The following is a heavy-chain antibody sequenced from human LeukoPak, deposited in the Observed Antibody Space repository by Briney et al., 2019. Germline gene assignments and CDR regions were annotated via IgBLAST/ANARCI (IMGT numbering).Heavy chain of an antibody. CDR1: GDSISSSTYY. Sequence: SETLSLTCTVSGDSISSSTYYWGWIRQAPGKGLEWIGIIYYSGTTYYNPSLKSRVTISVDTSKNQFSLKLTSVTAADSAVYYCARSRIEMATISPADYWGQGTLVTVSS. CDR2: IYYSGTT. J-gene: IGHJ4*02. CDR3: ARSRIEMATISPADY. V-gene: IGHV4-39*07. D-gene: IGHD5-24*01.